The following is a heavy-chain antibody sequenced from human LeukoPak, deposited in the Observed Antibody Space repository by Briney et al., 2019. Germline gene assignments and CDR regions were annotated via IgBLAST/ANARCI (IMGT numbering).Heavy chain of an antibody. CDR2: IKQDGSEK. J-gene: IGHJ3*02. CDR1: GFTFSSYW. V-gene: IGHV3-7*04. D-gene: IGHD2-15*01. CDR3: ARVRGGYCSGGSCYSAFDI. Sequence: PGGSLRLSCAASGFTFSSYWMSWVRQAPEKGLEWVANIKQDGSEKYYVDSVKGRFTISRDNAQNSLYLQMNSLRAEDTAVYYCARVRGGYCSGGSCYSAFDIWGQGTMVTVSS.